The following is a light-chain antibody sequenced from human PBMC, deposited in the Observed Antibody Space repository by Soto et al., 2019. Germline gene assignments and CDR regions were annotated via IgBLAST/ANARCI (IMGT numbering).Light chain of an antibody. CDR3: SSYAGSNNYV. V-gene: IGLV2-8*01. CDR1: SSDVGGYNY. Sequence: QSALTQPPSASGSPGQSVTISCTGTSSDVGGYNYVSWYQQHPGKAPKLMIYEVSKRPSGVPDRFSGSKSGNTASLTVSGLQAEAEADYYCSSYAGSNNYVFGTGTKVTV. J-gene: IGLJ1*01. CDR2: EVS.